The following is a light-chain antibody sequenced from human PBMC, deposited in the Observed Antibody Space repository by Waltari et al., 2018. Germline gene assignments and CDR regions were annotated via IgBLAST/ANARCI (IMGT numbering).Light chain of an antibody. CDR1: NIGSKS. CDR2: YDS. J-gene: IGLJ3*02. V-gene: IGLV3-21*01. Sequence: SYVVTQPPSVSVAPGKTASITCGGNNIGSKSVNWYQQKAGQAPVSVIYYDSDRPSGIPERFSGSKSGNTATLTISRVEAGDGADYYCQVWDSSSDLRWVFGGGTKLTVL. CDR3: QVWDSSSDLRWV.